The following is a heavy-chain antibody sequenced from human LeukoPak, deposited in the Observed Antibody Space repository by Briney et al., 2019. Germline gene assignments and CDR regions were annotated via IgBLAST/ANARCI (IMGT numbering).Heavy chain of an antibody. V-gene: IGHV3-23*01. J-gene: IGHJ5*02. CDR2: ISGSGGST. D-gene: IGHD3-22*01. CDR1: GFTFSSYA. Sequence: GGSLRLSCAASGFTFSSYAMSWVRQAPGKGLEWVSAISGSGGSTYYADSVKGRFTIPRDNSKNTLYLQMNSLRAEDTAVYYCAKDAHITMIVVVRFWFDPWGQGTLVTVSS. CDR3: AKDAHITMIVVVRFWFDP.